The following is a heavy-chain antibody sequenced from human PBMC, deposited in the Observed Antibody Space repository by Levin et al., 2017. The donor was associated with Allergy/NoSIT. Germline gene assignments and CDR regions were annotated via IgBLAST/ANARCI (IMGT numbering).Heavy chain of an antibody. CDR1: GFTFSSYW. CDR2: INPDGSTT. D-gene: IGHD3-10*01. J-gene: IGHJ1*01. CDR3: ARDVYYFQR. Sequence: GGSLRLSCAASGFTFSSYWMHWVRQAPGKGLVWVSRINPDGSTTNYADSVKGRFTISRDNAKNTLYLQMNSLRGEDTAVYFCARDVYYFQRWGQGTLVTVSS. V-gene: IGHV3-74*01.